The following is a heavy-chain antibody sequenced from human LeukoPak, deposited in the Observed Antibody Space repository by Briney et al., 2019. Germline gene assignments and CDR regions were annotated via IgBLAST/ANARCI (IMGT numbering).Heavy chain of an antibody. CDR3: ARVVRSTSCLDY. J-gene: IGHJ4*02. Sequence: ASVKVSFKASGYTFTSYDINWVRQATGQGLEWMGWMNPNSGNTGYAQKFQGRVTIIRNTSISTAYMELSSLRSEDTAVYYCARVVRSTSCLDYWGQGTLVTVSS. CDR1: GYTFTSYD. V-gene: IGHV1-8*03. D-gene: IGHD2-2*01. CDR2: MNPNSGNT.